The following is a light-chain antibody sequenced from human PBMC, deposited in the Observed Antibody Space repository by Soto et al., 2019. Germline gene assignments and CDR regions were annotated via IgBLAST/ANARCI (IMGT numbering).Light chain of an antibody. J-gene: IGLJ1*01. Sequence: QSALTQPASMSGSPGQSITISCAGTSSDVGPYNYVSWYQQHPGKAPKLMIYDVSNRPSGVSDRFSGSKSGNTASLTISGLQAEDEADYYCCSYSRIPTYVFGTGTKVTVL. CDR3: CSYSRIPTYV. CDR1: SSDVGPYNY. V-gene: IGLV2-14*03. CDR2: DVS.